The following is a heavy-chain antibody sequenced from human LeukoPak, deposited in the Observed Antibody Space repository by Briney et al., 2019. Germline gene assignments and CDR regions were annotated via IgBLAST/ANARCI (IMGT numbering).Heavy chain of an antibody. CDR1: GGTFSSYA. CDR3: ARDLSPHIVVVPAAIPVDAFDI. D-gene: IGHD2-2*01. V-gene: IGHV1-69*06. J-gene: IGHJ3*02. Sequence: SVKVSCKASGGTFSSYAISWVRQAPGQGLEWMGRIIPIFGTANYAQKFQGRVTIAADKSTSTAYMELSSLRSEDTAVYYCARDLSPHIVVVPAAIPVDAFDIWGQGTMVTVSS. CDR2: IIPIFGTA.